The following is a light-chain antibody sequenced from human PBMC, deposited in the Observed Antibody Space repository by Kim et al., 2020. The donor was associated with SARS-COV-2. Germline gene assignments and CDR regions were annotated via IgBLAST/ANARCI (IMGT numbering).Light chain of an antibody. CDR1: KSISSSC. J-gene: IGKJ2*01. CDR2: GAS. CDR3: NQYGTSPKT. V-gene: IGKV3-20*01. Sequence: PREKATITNRASKSISSSCVAWFQQKPGQAPSPLIYGASSRANGMPKSFSGSGSGAEFTLTNSSLEPDGFEIYFNNQYGTSPKTFGQGTKLEI.